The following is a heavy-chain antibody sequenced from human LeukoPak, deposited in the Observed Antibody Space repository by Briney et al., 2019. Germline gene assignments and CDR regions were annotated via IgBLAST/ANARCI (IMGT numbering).Heavy chain of an antibody. J-gene: IGHJ4*02. CDR3: ARGNILTGYCFDF. V-gene: IGHV4-34*01. Sequence: GSLRLSCAASGFTFSDYYWSWIRQPPGKGLEWIGEINHSGSTNYNPSLKSRATISTDTSKNQFSLRLSSVTAADTAVYYCARGNILTGYCFDFWGQGALVTVSS. D-gene: IGHD3-9*01. CDR2: INHSGST. CDR1: GFTFSDYY.